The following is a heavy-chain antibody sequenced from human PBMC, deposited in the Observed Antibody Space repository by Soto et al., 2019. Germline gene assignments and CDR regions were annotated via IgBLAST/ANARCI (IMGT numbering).Heavy chain of an antibody. CDR2: IYYSGST. J-gene: IGHJ4*02. CDR1: GGSISSGGYY. V-gene: IGHV4-31*03. D-gene: IGHD2-2*01. Sequence: SSETLSLTCTVSGGSISSGGYYWSWIRQHPGKGLEWIGYIYYSGSTYYNPSLKSRVTISVDTSKNQFSLKLSSVTAADTAVYYCARVPTFLYCSSTSCQFDYWGQGTLVTVSS. CDR3: ARVPTFLYCSSTSCQFDY.